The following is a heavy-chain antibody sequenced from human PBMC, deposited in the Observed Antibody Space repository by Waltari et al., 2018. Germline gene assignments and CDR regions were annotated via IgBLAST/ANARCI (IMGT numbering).Heavy chain of an antibody. Sequence: QLQLQESGPGLVKPSETLSLTCTVSGGSISSSSYYWGWIRQPPGKGLEWIGSIYYSGSTYYNPSLKSRVTISVDTSKNQFSLKLSSVTAADTAVYYCGGIMITFGGAKNWFDPWGQGTLVTVSS. CDR2: IYYSGST. CDR3: GGIMITFGGAKNWFDP. D-gene: IGHD3-16*01. V-gene: IGHV4-39*07. J-gene: IGHJ5*02. CDR1: GGSISSSSYY.